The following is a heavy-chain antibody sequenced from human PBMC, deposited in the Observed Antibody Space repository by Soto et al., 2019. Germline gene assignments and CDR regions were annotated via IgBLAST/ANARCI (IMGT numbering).Heavy chain of an antibody. CDR3: ARVRAGGGNSGRWFDP. D-gene: IGHD2-21*02. Sequence: ASVKVSCKASGYTFTNYGISWVRQAPGQGLEWMGWINTYNGNTNHAQKLQGRVTMTRNTSISTAYMELSSLRSEDTAVYYCARVRAGGGNSGRWFDPWGQGTLVTVS. V-gene: IGHV1-18*01. CDR1: GYTFTNYG. J-gene: IGHJ5*02. CDR2: INTYNGNT.